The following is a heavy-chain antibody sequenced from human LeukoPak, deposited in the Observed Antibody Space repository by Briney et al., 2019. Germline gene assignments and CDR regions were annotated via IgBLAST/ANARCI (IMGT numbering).Heavy chain of an antibody. D-gene: IGHD4-17*01. CDR2: IYYSGST. CDR1: GGSISSSSYY. CDR3: ARHDGDYVPYLYYFDY. J-gene: IGHJ4*02. Sequence: PSETLSLTCTVSGGSISSSSYYWGWIRQPPGKGLEWIGSIYYSGSTYYNPSLKSRVTISVDTSKNQFSLKLSSVTAADTAVYYCARHDGDYVPYLYYFDYWGQGTLVTVSS. V-gene: IGHV4-39*07.